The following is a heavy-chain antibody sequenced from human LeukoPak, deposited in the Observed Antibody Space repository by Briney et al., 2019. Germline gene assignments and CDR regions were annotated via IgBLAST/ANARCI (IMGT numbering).Heavy chain of an antibody. D-gene: IGHD3-22*01. V-gene: IGHV5-51*01. Sequence: GESLKISCKGSGYSFTSYWIGWVRQMPGKGLEWMGIIYPGDSDTRYSPSFEGQVTISVDKSISTAYRQWSSLKASDTAMYYCARILNHYYDSSGYYYGDPYFFDYWGQGTLVTVSS. CDR2: IYPGDSDT. J-gene: IGHJ4*02. CDR3: ARILNHYYDSSGYYYGDPYFFDY. CDR1: GYSFTSYW.